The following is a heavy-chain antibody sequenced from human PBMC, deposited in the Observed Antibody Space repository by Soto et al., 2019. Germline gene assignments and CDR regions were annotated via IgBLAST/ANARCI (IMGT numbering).Heavy chain of an antibody. J-gene: IGHJ4*02. Sequence: AGSTRLSSAASGFTVNSSAMTGFRQAPGKGLEWVSAISGSGGSTYYADSVKGRFTISRDNSKNTLYLEMNSLRDDDTAVYYCARDVWSGPAVSDYWGQGTLVTVSS. CDR3: ARDVWSGPAVSDY. D-gene: IGHD3-3*01. CDR1: GFTVNSSA. CDR2: ISGSGGST. V-gene: IGHV3-23*01.